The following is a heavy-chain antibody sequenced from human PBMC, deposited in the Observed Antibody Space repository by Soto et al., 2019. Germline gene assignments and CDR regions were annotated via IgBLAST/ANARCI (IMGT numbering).Heavy chain of an antibody. D-gene: IGHD2-21*02. CDR1: GGSISTYY. CDR2: IDYTEST. CDR3: ARTALRSLYYGMDV. V-gene: IGHV4-59*01. J-gene: IGHJ6*02. Sequence: QVQLQESGPGLVKPSETLSLTCTVSGGSISTYYWRWIRQPPGKGLEWIGNIDYTESTNYNPSLKSRVTMSRDTSKNQFSLRLRSVTAADTALYYCARTALRSLYYGMDVWGQGTTVTVSS.